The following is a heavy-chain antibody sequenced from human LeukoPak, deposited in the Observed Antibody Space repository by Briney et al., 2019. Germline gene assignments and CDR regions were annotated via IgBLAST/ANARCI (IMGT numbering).Heavy chain of an antibody. D-gene: IGHD3-3*01. Sequence: GASVKVSCKASGYTFTSYGISWVRQAPGQGLEWMGWISAYNGNTNYAQKLQGRVTMTTDTSTSTAYMELRSLRSDDTAVYYCARDAYYDFWSGYLTPGGYWGQGTLVTVSS. CDR1: GYTFTSYG. J-gene: IGHJ4*02. CDR2: ISAYNGNT. V-gene: IGHV1-18*01. CDR3: ARDAYYDFWSGYLTPGGY.